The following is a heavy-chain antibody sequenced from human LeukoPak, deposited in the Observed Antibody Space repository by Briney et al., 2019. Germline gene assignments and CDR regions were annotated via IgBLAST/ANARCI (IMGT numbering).Heavy chain of an antibody. CDR3: ARDLDWLNYYFDY. Sequence: SETLSLTCTVSGYSISSGYYWGWIRPPPGKRLEWIGSIYHSGSTYYNPSLKSRVTISVDTSKNQLSLKLSSVTAADTAVYYCARDLDWLNYYFDYWGQGTLVTVSS. CDR2: IYHSGST. CDR1: GYSISSGYY. D-gene: IGHD3-9*01. J-gene: IGHJ4*02. V-gene: IGHV4-38-2*02.